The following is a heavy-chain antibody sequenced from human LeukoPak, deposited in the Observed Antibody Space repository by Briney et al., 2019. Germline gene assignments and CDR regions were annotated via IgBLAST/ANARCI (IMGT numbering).Heavy chain of an antibody. Sequence: GGSLRLSCAASGFTFYTYAMTWVRQAPGKGLEWVSSISGSGDNTYYADSVKGRFTVSRDNSKNTLYLQMNSLRAEDTAVYYCAKTPGDCTGGTCYSFDYWGQGSLVTVSS. J-gene: IGHJ4*02. CDR1: GFTFYTYA. CDR2: ISGSGDNT. V-gene: IGHV3-23*01. CDR3: AKTPGDCTGGTCYSFDY. D-gene: IGHD2-15*01.